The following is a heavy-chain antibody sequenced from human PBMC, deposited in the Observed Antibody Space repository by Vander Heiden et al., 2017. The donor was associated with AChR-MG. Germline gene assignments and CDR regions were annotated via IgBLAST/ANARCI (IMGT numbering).Heavy chain of an antibody. CDR2: ISGSGDFT. CDR3: AKDGVSAPLEVLSNNYCEY. Sequence: EVQLLESGVGLVQPGGSLRLSCAASGFTFNNYAMSWVCQAPGKGLEWVAVISGSGDFTYYADSVKGRFTISRDNSKNTLYLQVSRLRAEDMAIYYCAKDGVSAPLEVLSNNYCEYWDQGTLGTVSS. J-gene: IGHJ4*02. V-gene: IGHV3-23*01. D-gene: IGHD3-3*01. CDR1: GFTFNNYA.